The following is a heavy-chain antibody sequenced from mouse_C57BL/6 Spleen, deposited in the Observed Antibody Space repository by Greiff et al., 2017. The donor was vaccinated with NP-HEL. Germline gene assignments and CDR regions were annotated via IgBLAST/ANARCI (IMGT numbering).Heavy chain of an antibody. V-gene: IGHV1-76*01. J-gene: IGHJ4*01. CDR2: IYPGSGNT. Sequence: QVQLQQSGAELVRPGASVKLSCKASGYTFTDYYINWVKQRPGQGLEWIARIYPGSGNTYYNEKFKGKATLTAEKSSSTAYMQLSSLTSEDSAVYFCARSRVEGDAMDYWGQGTSVTVSS. CDR3: ARSRVEGDAMDY. CDR1: GYTFTDYY.